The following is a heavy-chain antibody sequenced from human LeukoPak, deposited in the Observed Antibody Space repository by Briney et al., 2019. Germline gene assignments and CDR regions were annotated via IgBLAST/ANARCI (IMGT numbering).Heavy chain of an antibody. D-gene: IGHD3-22*01. CDR2: ITSSNSYI. J-gene: IGHJ3*02. CDR3: ARAGTYYCESSGYYPYAFDI. V-gene: IGHV3-21*01. CDR1: GFTFSSYS. Sequence: PGGSLRLSCAASGFTFSSYSMNWVRQAPGKGLEWVSSITSSNSYIHYADSVRGRFTISRDSAKNSLYLQMNSLRAEDTAVYYCARAGTYYCESSGYYPYAFDIWGPGTMVTVSS.